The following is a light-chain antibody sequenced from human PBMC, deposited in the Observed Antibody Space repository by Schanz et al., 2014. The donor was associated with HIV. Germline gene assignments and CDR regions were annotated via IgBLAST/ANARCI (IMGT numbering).Light chain of an antibody. Sequence: EIVMTQSPATLSVSPGERATLSCRASQSVSSNLAWYQQKPGQAPRLLIYGASTRATGIPARFSGSGSGTEFTLTISSLQPDDFATYYCQQYAVSSWTFGQGTRVQSK. CDR3: QQYAVSSWT. V-gene: IGKV3-15*01. J-gene: IGKJ1*01. CDR2: GAS. CDR1: QSVSSN.